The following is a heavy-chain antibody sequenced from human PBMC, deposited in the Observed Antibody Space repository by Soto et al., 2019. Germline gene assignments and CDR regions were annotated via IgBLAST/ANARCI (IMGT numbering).Heavy chain of an antibody. J-gene: IGHJ4*02. CDR3: ARDRSTVVRGVFDY. Sequence: DVQLVESGGGLVQPGGSLRLSCEASGFTFSSYSMNWVRQAPGKAPEWLSSISTSSRTIYYADSVKGRFTISRDNAENSVYLQINSLRAEDTAVYYCARDRSTVVRGVFDYWGQGALVTVSS. CDR2: ISTSSRTI. D-gene: IGHD3-10*01. CDR1: GFTFSSYS. V-gene: IGHV3-48*01.